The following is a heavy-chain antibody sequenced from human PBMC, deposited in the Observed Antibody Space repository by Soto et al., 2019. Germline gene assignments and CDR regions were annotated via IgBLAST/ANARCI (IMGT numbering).Heavy chain of an antibody. CDR3: ARVRSPYDSSGSAFDI. D-gene: IGHD3-22*01. CDR1: GGTFSSYA. J-gene: IGHJ3*02. CDR2: IIPIFGTA. V-gene: IGHV1-69*01. Sequence: QVQLVQSAAEVKKPGSSVKVSCKASGGTFSSYAISWVRQAPGQELEWMGGIIPIFGTANYAQKFQGRVTITADESTSTADMELSSLRSEDTDVYYCARVRSPYDSSGSAFDIWGQGTMVTVSS.